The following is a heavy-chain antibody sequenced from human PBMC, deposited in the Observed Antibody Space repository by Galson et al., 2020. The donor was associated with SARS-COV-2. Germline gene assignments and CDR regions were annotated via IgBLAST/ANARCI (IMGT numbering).Heavy chain of an antibody. CDR2: ISHSGGT. D-gene: IGHD4-17*01. J-gene: IGHJ3*02. CDR1: GTSISGGSYS. V-gene: IGHV4-30-2*01. Sequence: SETLSLTCAVSGTSISGGSYSWHWIRQPPGKGLERTGYISHSGGTYYNPSLKSRVTISGDRSKNQFSLRLSSVTAADAAVYFCARLHYGEYAPEAFDIWGPGTRVTVAS. CDR3: ARLHYGEYAPEAFDI.